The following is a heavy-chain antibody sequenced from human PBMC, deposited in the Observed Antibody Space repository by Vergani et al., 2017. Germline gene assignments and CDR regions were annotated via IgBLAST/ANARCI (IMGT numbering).Heavy chain of an antibody. CDR3: ASTYGSGSHCPTY. D-gene: IGHD3-10*01. CDR2: ISYNGSNK. J-gene: IGHJ4*02. V-gene: IGHV3-30*04. Sequence: QVQLVESGGGVVQPGRSLRLSCAASGFTFSSYAMHWVRQAPGKGLEWVAVISYNGSNKYYADSVKGRFTISRDNSKNTLYLQMNSLRADDTAVYYCASTYGSGSHCPTYWGQGTLVTVSS. CDR1: GFTFSSYA.